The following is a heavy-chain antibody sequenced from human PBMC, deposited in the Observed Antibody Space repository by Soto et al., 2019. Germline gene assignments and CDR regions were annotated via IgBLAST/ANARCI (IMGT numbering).Heavy chain of an antibody. CDR3: ARDLDTAMVTAFDI. J-gene: IGHJ3*02. CDR2: ISAYNGNT. CDR1: GYTFTSYG. Sequence: ASVKVSCKASGYTFTSYGISWVRQAPGQGLEWMGRISAYNGNTNYAQKLQGRVTMTTDTSTSTAYLELRSLRSDDTAVYYCARDLDTAMVTAFDIWGQGTMVTVSS. V-gene: IGHV1-18*01. D-gene: IGHD5-18*01.